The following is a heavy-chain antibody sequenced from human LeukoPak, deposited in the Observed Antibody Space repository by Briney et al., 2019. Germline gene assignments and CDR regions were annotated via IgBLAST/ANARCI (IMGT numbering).Heavy chain of an antibody. CDR2: IYYSGST. J-gene: IGHJ4*02. V-gene: IGHV4-59*08. CDR1: GGSISSYY. Sequence: SETLSHTCTVSGGSISSYYWSWIRQPPGKGLEWIGRIYYSGSTFYNPSLKSRVTISVDTSKNRFSLRLTSVTAADTAVYYCARHGSTDYFDNWGQGTLVTVSS. CDR3: ARHGSTDYFDN. D-gene: IGHD2-2*03.